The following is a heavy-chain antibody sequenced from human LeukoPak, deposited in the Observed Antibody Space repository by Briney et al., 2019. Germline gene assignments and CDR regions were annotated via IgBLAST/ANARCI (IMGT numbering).Heavy chain of an antibody. CDR3: ARDRLLVGFRRGYSYGPFDI. CDR2: IIPIFGTA. D-gene: IGHD5-18*01. CDR1: GGTFSSYA. Sequence: SVKVSCKASGGTFSSYAISWVRQAPGQGLEWMGGIIPIFGTANYAQKFQGRVTITADESTSTAYMELSSLRSEDTAVYYCARDRLLVGFRRGYSYGPFDIWGQGTMVTVSS. J-gene: IGHJ3*02. V-gene: IGHV1-69*01.